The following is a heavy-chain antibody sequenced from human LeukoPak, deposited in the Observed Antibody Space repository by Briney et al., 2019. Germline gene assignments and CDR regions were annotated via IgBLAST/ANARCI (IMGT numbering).Heavy chain of an antibody. CDR3: ASFSTVTSRINWFDP. CDR2: IIPIFGTA. V-gene: IGHV1-69*13. D-gene: IGHD4-17*01. CDR1: GGTFSSYA. J-gene: IGHJ5*02. Sequence: GASVKVSCTASGGTFSSYAISWVRQAPGQGLEWMGGIIPIFGTASYAQKFQGRVTITADESTSTAYMELSSLRSEDTAVYYCASFSTVTSRINWFDPWGQGTLVTVSS.